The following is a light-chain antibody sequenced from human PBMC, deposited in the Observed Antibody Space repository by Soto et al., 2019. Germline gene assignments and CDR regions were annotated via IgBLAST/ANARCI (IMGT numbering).Light chain of an antibody. CDR1: QSVTSSH. J-gene: IGKJ1*01. CDR2: GAS. V-gene: IGKV3-20*01. CDR3: QQYGESPT. Sequence: EIVLTQSPGTLSLSPGERATLSCRASQSVTSSHLAWYQQKPGQAPRLLIYGASSRATAIPDRFSGSGSGTDCTLTISRLEPADFAVYYCQQYGESPTFGQGTKVEIK.